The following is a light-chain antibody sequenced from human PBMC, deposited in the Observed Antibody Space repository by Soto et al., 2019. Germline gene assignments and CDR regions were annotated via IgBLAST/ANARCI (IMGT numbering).Light chain of an antibody. CDR3: SSYTTSSTHWV. V-gene: IGLV2-14*01. CDR2: EVS. CDR1: SSDVGGYNY. J-gene: IGLJ3*02. Sequence: QPVLTQPASVSGSPGQSITISCIGTSSDVGGYNYVSWYQQHPGKAPKLMIYEVSNRPSGVSNRFSGSKSGNTASLTISGLQAEDEADYYCSSYTTSSTHWVFGGGTKLTVL.